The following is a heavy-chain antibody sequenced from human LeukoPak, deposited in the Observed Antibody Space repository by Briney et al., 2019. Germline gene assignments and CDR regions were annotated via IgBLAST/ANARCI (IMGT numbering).Heavy chain of an antibody. CDR1: GFTFSSYG. D-gene: IGHD1-26*01. CDR2: INSDGSRT. Sequence: GGSLRLSCAASGFTFSSYGMHWVRQAPGKGLVWVSRINSDGSRTTCADSVRGRFTISRDNAKNSLYLQMNSLGPEDTAVYYCARDPYSGNYGNYYYYYMDVWGKGTTVTISS. J-gene: IGHJ6*03. CDR3: ARDPYSGNYGNYYYYYMDV. V-gene: IGHV3-74*01.